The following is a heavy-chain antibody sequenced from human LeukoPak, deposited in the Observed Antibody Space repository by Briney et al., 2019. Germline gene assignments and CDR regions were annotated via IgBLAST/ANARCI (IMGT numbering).Heavy chain of an antibody. J-gene: IGHJ5*02. Sequence: GASVKVSCKASGYTFTGYYMHWVRQAPGQGLEWMGWINPNSGGTNYAQKLQGRVTMTTDTSTSTAYMELRSLRSDDTAVYYCARDGIPWGNYYDSSGYPPPNWFDPWGQGTLVTVSS. D-gene: IGHD3-22*01. CDR1: GYTFTGYY. CDR3: ARDGIPWGNYYDSSGYPPPNWFDP. V-gene: IGHV1-2*02. CDR2: INPNSGGT.